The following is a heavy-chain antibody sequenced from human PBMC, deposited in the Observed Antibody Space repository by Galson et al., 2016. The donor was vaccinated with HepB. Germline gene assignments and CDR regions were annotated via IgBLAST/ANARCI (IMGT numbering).Heavy chain of an antibody. D-gene: IGHD6-19*01. CDR2: IKQDGTAK. J-gene: IGHJ4*02. CDR3: ARDRGYSGWSYFDY. CDR1: GFTLSSSW. Sequence: SLRLSCAASGFTLSSSWMSWVRQAPGGGLEWVANIKQDGTAKYYTDSVKGRFPISRDNAKNSLYLQMNSLRADDTAVYYCARDRGYSGWSYFDYWGQGTLVTVSS. V-gene: IGHV3-7*03.